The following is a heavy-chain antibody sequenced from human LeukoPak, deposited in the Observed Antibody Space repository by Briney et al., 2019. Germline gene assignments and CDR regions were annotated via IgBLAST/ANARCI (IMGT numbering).Heavy chain of an antibody. CDR2: ISYDGSNK. V-gene: IGHV3-30*18. CDR3: AKDFLGYLDY. J-gene: IGHJ4*02. CDR1: GFTFSRYG. Sequence: GGSLRLSCAASGFTFSRYGMHWVCQAPGKGLEWVAVISYDGSNKYYADSVKGRFTISRDNSKNTLYLQMNSLRAEDTAVYYCAKDFLGYLDYWGQGTLVTVSS.